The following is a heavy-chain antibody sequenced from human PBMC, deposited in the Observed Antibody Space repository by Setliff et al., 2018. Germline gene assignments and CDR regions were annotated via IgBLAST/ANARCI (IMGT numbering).Heavy chain of an antibody. Sequence: ASVKVSCKVSGYTLTELSMHWVRQAPGQGLEWMGRINPNSGGTNYAQKFQGRVTMTRDTSISPAYMELSRRRSDDTAVYYCARGGKATGYGGGGDFDIWGQGTMVSVSS. CDR3: ARGGKATGYGGGGDFDI. V-gene: IGHV1-2*06. J-gene: IGHJ3*02. CDR1: GYTLTELS. D-gene: IGHD6-25*01. CDR2: INPNSGGT.